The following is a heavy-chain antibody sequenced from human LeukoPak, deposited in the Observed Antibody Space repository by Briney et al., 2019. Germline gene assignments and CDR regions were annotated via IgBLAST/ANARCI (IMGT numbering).Heavy chain of an antibody. CDR2: IYTSGST. CDR1: GGSISSYY. CDR3: ARHFKLGGPAAAISTISWFDP. V-gene: IGHV4-4*09. D-gene: IGHD2-2*01. Sequence: PSETLSLTCTVSGGSISSYYWSWIRQPPGKGLEWIGYIYTSGSTNYNPSLKSRVTISVDTFKNQFSLKLSSVTAADTAVYYCARHFKLGGPAAAISTISWFDPWGQGTLVTVSS. J-gene: IGHJ5*02.